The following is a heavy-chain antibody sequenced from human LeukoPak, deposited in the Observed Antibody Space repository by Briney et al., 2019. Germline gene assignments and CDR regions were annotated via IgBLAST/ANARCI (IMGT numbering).Heavy chain of an antibody. J-gene: IGHJ6*02. D-gene: IGHD4-23*01. Sequence: ASVKVSCKASGYTFTSYDINWVRQATGQGLEWMGWMNPDSGNTGYAQKFQGRVTMTRNTSVTTAYLELNSLTSEETAVYYCARGGTNSLNYYYYGMDVWGQGTTVTVSS. CDR2: MNPDSGNT. V-gene: IGHV1-8*01. CDR1: GYTFTSYD. CDR3: ARGGTNSLNYYYYGMDV.